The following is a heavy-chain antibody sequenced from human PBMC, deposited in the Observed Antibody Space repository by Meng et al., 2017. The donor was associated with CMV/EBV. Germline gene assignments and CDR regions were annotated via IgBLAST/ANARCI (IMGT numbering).Heavy chain of an antibody. J-gene: IGHJ4*02. CDR1: GGSISSRSYY. CDR2: IYYSGST. D-gene: IGHD6-13*01. CDR3: AGHKGASSSWRGGFDY. Sequence: SETLSLTCTVSGGSISSRSYYWGWIRQPPGKGLEWIGSIYYSGSTYYNPSLKGRVTISVDTSKNQFPLKLSSVAAADTAVYYCAGHKGASSSWRGGFDYWGQGTLVTVSS. V-gene: IGHV4-39*01.